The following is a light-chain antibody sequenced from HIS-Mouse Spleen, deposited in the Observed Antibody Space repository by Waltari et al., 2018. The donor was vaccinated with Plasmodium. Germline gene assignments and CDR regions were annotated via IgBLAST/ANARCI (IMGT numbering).Light chain of an antibody. CDR1: SLRSYY. CDR2: GKN. Sequence: SSELTQDPAVSVALGQTVRITCQGDSLRSYYASWYQQKPGQAPVLVIYGKNNRPSGIPDRFSGSSSGTPASLTITGAQAEDEADYYCNSRDSSGNHWVFGGGTKLTVL. V-gene: IGLV3-19*01. J-gene: IGLJ3*02. CDR3: NSRDSSGNHWV.